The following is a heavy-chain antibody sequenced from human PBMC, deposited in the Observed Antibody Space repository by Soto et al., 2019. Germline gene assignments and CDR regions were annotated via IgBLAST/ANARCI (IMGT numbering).Heavy chain of an antibody. CDR2: ITSGSDYI. CDR3: ARDRQLVQDWGDP. D-gene: IGHD6-13*01. Sequence: EVQLVESGGGLVKPGGSLRLSCAASGFTFSSYNMNWVRQAPGKGLEWVALITSGSDYIFYADSVKGRFTISRDNAENFMCLQMNSLRAYDTAVDYCARDRQLVQDWGDPWGQGTLVTVSS. CDR1: GFTFSSYN. V-gene: IGHV3-21*01. J-gene: IGHJ5*02.